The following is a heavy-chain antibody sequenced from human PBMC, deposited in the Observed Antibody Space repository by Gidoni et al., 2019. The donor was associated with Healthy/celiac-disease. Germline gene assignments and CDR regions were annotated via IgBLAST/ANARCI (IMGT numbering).Heavy chain of an antibody. CDR1: GFTFSRYE. CDR2: ISSSGSTI. CDR3: ARDLGYSSSWYYFDY. D-gene: IGHD6-13*01. J-gene: IGHJ4*02. V-gene: IGHV3-48*03. Sequence: EVQLVESGGGLVQPGGSLGLTCAASGFTFSRYEMNWVRQAPGKGLEWVSYISSSGSTINYAGSVKGRFTISRDNAKNSRYLQMNSLRAEDTGVYYCARDLGYSSSWYYFDYWGQGTLVTVSS.